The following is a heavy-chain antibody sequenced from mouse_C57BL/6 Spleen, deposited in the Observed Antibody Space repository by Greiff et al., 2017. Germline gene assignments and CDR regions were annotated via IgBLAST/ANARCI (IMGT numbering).Heavy chain of an antibody. CDR3: ARESNYVGYFDY. Sequence: EVMLVESGGGLVKPGGSLKLSCAASGFTFSDYGMHWVRQAPEKGLEWVAYISSGSSTIYYADTVKGRFTNSRDNAKNTLFLQMTSLRSEDTAMYYCARESNYVGYFDYWGQGTTLTVSS. D-gene: IGHD2-5*01. J-gene: IGHJ2*01. V-gene: IGHV5-17*01. CDR1: GFTFSDYG. CDR2: ISSGSSTI.